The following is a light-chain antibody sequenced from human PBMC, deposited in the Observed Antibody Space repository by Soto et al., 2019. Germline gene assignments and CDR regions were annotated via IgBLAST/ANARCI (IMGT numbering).Light chain of an antibody. V-gene: IGKV1-27*01. CDR1: QVIDNY. CDR3: QKYNSAPWT. J-gene: IGKJ1*01. CDR2: AGS. Sequence: DIPMTQSPSSLSASVGDRVTITCRASQVIDNYLAWYQQQPGKVPRLLIYAGSVLQAGVPPRFTGSGFGTDFTLTISSLQPEDVATYFCQKYNSAPWTFGQGTKVEIK.